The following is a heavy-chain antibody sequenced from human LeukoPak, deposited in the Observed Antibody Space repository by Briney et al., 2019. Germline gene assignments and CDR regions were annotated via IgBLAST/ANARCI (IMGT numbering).Heavy chain of an antibody. CDR1: GGSFSGYY. J-gene: IGHJ4*02. CDR2: VNHSGST. V-gene: IGHV4-34*01. Sequence: SETLSLTCAVYGGSFSGYYWSWIRQPPGKGLEWIGEVNHSGSTNYNPSLKSRVTISIDTSKKQFSLKLSSVTAADTAVYYCARGGPRTYYDSSGYVWGQGTLVTVSS. D-gene: IGHD3-22*01. CDR3: ARGGPRTYYDSSGYV.